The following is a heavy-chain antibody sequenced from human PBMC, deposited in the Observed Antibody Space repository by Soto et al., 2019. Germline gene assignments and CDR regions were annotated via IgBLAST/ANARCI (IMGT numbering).Heavy chain of an antibody. D-gene: IGHD6-19*01. CDR3: VKDGSSGWPYFYDMDV. V-gene: IGHV3-30*18. J-gene: IGHJ6*02. CDR1: AFTLSSYG. CDR2: ISYDGRNK. Sequence: PGGTLRLPWAASAFTLSSYGIHWVRHAPGKGLEWVAVISYDGRNKYYADAVKGRFTISRDNSKNTLYLQMSSLRAEDTAVYYCVKDGSSGWPYFYDMDVLRQGTTVTVSS.